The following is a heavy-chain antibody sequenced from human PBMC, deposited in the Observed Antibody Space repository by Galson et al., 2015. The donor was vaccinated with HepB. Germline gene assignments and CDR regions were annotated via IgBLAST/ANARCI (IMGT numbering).Heavy chain of an antibody. CDR3: VRDRGDWVFDY. D-gene: IGHD2-21*02. Sequence: SLRLSCAASGFTLSSYDMHWVRQATGKGLEWVSAIGTGGPTFYADSVKGRFTVSRESAKNFMYLQMNSLRAGDTAVYYCVRDRGDWVFDYWGLGTLVTVSS. V-gene: IGHV3-13*01. CDR2: IGTGGPT. J-gene: IGHJ4*02. CDR1: GFTLSSYD.